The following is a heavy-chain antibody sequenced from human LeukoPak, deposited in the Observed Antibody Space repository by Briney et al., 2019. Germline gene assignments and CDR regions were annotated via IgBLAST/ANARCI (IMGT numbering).Heavy chain of an antibody. D-gene: IGHD1-1*01. CDR3: ARHQEGPTGNFDY. Sequence: SETLSLTCTVSGGSISSSSYYWGWIRQPPGKGLEWIGSIYYSGSTYYNPSLESRVPISVDTSKNQFSLKLSSVTAADTAVYYCARHQEGPTGNFDYWGQGTLVTVSS. CDR2: IYYSGST. J-gene: IGHJ4*02. V-gene: IGHV4-39*01. CDR1: GGSISSSSYY.